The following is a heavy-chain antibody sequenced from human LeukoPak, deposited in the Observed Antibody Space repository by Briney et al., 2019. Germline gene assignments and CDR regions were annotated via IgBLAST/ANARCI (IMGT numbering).Heavy chain of an antibody. J-gene: IGHJ5*02. V-gene: IGHV4-39*01. Sequence: SETLSLTCTVSGGSIISSSYNWGWLRQPPGKGPEWIGTIYHSGTTYYNPSFGSRLTISVDTSKNRFSLKLTSVTAADTAVYSCARLPTGFPNWFAPWGQGRLVTVSS. CDR3: ARLPTGFPNWFAP. CDR1: GGSIISSSYN. CDR2: IYHSGTT. D-gene: IGHD2-8*02.